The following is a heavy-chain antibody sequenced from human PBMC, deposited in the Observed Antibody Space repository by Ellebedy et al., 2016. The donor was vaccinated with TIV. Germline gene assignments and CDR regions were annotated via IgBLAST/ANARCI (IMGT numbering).Heavy chain of an antibody. CDR3: ARDLPGDWGGLPPPTMDV. V-gene: IGHV1-69*13. Sequence: AASVKVSCKASGGTFSSYAISWVRQAPGQGLEWMGGIIPIFGTANYAQKFQGRVTITADESTSTAYMELSSLRSEDTAVYYCARDLPGDWGGLPPPTMDVWGQGTTVTVSS. CDR2: IIPIFGTA. CDR1: GGTFSSYA. D-gene: IGHD3-16*01. J-gene: IGHJ6*02.